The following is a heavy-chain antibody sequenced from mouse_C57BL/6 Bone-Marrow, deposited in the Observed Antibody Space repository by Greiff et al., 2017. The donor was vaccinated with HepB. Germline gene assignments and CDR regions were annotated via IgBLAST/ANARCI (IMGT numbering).Heavy chain of an antibody. J-gene: IGHJ2*01. CDR3: TRGTTVVGDY. V-gene: IGHV5-9-1*02. CDR2: ISSGGDYI. D-gene: IGHD1-1*01. Sequence: EVKLMESGEGLVKPGGSLKLSCAASGFTFSSYAMSWVRQTPEKRLEWVAYISSGGDYIYYADTVKGRFTISRDNARNTLYLQMSSLKSEDTAMYYCTRGTTVVGDYWGQGTTLTVSS. CDR1: GFTFSSYA.